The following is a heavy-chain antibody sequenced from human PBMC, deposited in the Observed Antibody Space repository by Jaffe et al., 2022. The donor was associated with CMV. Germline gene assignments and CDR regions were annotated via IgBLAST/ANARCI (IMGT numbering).Heavy chain of an antibody. CDR1: GGSISSSSYY. D-gene: IGHD6-19*01. Sequence: QLQLQESGPGLVKPSETLSLTCTVSGGSISSSSYYWGWIRQPPGKGLEWIGSIYYSGSTYYNPSLKSRVTISVDTSKNQFSLKLSSVTAADTAVYYCARRVAVAGTETNWFDPWGQGTLVTVSS. CDR3: ARRVAVAGTETNWFDP. V-gene: IGHV4-39*01. J-gene: IGHJ5*02. CDR2: IYYSGST.